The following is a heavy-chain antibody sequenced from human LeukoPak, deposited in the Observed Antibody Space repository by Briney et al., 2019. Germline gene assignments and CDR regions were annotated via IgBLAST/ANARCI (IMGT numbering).Heavy chain of an antibody. Sequence: GGSLRLSCAASGFTFNKVWMSWVRQAPGKGLEWVGRIKSKADGGTTDYAAPVKGRFTISRDDSKDTLYLQMNSLKGEDTGVYYCTTYYNILTSYAMDVWGQGTTVTVSS. D-gene: IGHD3-9*01. V-gene: IGHV3-15*01. J-gene: IGHJ6*02. CDR2: IKSKADGGTT. CDR1: GFTFNKVW. CDR3: TTYYNILTSYAMDV.